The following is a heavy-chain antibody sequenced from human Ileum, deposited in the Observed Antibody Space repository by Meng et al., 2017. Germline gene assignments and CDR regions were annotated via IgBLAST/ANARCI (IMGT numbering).Heavy chain of an antibody. CDR1: GGSISSGGYY. D-gene: IGHD6-13*01. CDR3: AREPPAAAGTGADY. V-gene: IGHV4-31*03. CDR2: IYYSGTT. Sequence: QVQLQESGPGLVKPSQTLFLTCTASGGSISSGGYYWSWIRQHPGKGLEWIGYIYYSGTTYYNPSLKSRVTISVDTSKNQFSLKLSSVTAADTAVYYCAREPPAAAGTGADYWGQGTLVTVSS. J-gene: IGHJ4*02.